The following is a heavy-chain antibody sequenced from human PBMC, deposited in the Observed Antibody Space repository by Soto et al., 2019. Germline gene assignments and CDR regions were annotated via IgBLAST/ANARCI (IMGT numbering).Heavy chain of an antibody. V-gene: IGHV4-34*01. Sequence: SETLSLTCAVYGGSFSGYYWSWIRQPPGKGLEWIGEINHSGSTNYNPSLKSRVTISVDTSKNQFSLKLSSVTAADTAVYYCAEDGGPAYCNSPGCSAEHFDYWGRGTQVTVSS. CDR2: INHSGST. CDR3: AEDGGPAYCNSPGCSAEHFDY. CDR1: GGSFSGYY. J-gene: IGHJ4*02. D-gene: IGHD2-2*01.